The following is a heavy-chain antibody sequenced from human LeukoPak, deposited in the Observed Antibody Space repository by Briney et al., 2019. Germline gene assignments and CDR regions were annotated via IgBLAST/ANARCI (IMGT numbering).Heavy chain of an antibody. CDR2: ISTSGSII. CDR3: ARESIAARPFDY. CDR1: GFTFSDFY. Sequence: GGSLRLSCAASGFTFSDFYMSWIRRAPGKGQEWVSYISTSGSIIYYADSVKGRFTISRDNAKNSLYLQMNSLGAEDTAVYYCARESIAARPFDYWDQGTLVTVSS. D-gene: IGHD6-6*01. V-gene: IGHV3-11*04. J-gene: IGHJ4*02.